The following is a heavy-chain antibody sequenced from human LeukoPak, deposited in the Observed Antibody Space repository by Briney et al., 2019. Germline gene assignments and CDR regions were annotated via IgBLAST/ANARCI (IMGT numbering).Heavy chain of an antibody. CDR1: GYTFTGYY. Sequence: ASVKVSCKASGYTFTGYYMHWVRQAPGKGLEWMGGFDPEDGETIYAQKFQGRVTMTEDTSTDTAYMELSSLRSEDTAVYYCATLTWIQLWLLDYWGQGTLVTVSS. J-gene: IGHJ4*02. CDR3: ATLTWIQLWLLDY. CDR2: FDPEDGET. D-gene: IGHD5-18*01. V-gene: IGHV1-24*01.